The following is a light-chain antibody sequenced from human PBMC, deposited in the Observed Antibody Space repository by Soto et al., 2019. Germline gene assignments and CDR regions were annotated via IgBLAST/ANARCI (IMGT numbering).Light chain of an antibody. CDR2: AAS. CDR1: QGIRND. CDR3: LQDYNYPRT. V-gene: IGKV1-6*01. Sequence: AIQMTQSPSSLSASVGDRVTITCRASQGIRNDLGWYQQKPGKAPKLLIYAASSLQSGGPSRFSGSGSGTDFTLTTSSLQPEDFATYYCLQDYNYPRTFGQGTKLEI. J-gene: IGKJ2*01.